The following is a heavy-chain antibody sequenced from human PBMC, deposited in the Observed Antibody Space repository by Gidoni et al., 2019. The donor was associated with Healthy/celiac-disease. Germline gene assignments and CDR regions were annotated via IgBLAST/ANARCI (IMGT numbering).Heavy chain of an antibody. Sequence: EVQLVESGGGLVEPGGSLRLSCAASGFTFSSSSTNWVRQAPGRGLEWVSYISSSSRTIYYADSVKGRFTISRDNAKNSLYLQMNSLRAEDTAVYYCARDGEDYYGSGTLRYYYYYGMDVWGQGTTVTVSS. J-gene: IGHJ6*02. CDR2: ISSSSRTI. V-gene: IGHV3-48*04. CDR1: GFTFSSSS. CDR3: ARDGEDYYGSGTLRYYYYYGMDV. D-gene: IGHD3-10*01.